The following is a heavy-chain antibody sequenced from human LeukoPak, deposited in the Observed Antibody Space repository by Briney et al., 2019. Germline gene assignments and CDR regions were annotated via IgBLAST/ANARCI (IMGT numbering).Heavy chain of an antibody. J-gene: IGHJ6*02. CDR2: ISSSSSYI. CDR1: GFTFSSYS. D-gene: IGHD2-2*01. V-gene: IGHV3-21*01. Sequence: GRSLRLSCAASGFTFSSYSMNWVRQAPGKGLEWVSSISSSSSYIYYADSVKGRFTISRDNAKNSLYLQMNSLRAEDTAVYYCARDLRYCSSTSCYSYGMDVWGQGTTVTVSS. CDR3: ARDLRYCSSTSCYSYGMDV.